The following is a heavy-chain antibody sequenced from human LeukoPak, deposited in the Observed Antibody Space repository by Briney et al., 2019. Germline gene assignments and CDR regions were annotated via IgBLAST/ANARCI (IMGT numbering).Heavy chain of an antibody. V-gene: IGHV4-34*01. D-gene: IGHD2-15*01. CDR1: GGSFSGYY. CDR2: INHSGST. J-gene: IGHJ4*02. Sequence: SETLSLTCAVCGGSFSGYYWSWIRQPPGKGLEWIGEINHSGSTNYNPSLKSRVTISVDTSKNQFSLKLSSVTAADTAVYYCARVGFALIYFDYWVQGTLVTVSS. CDR3: ARVGFALIYFDY.